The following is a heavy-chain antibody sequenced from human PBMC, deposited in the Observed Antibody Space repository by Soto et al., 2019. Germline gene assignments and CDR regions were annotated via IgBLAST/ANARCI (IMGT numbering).Heavy chain of an antibody. CDR1: GFTFSSYA. V-gene: IGHV3-23*01. Sequence: VGSLRLSCAASGFTFSSYAMSWVRQAPGKGLEWVSAISGSGGSTYYADSVKGRFTISRDNSKNTLYLQMNSLGAEDTAVYYCAPYCSGGSCSGTVWGQGTTVTVSS. J-gene: IGHJ6*02. D-gene: IGHD2-15*01. CDR3: APYCSGGSCSGTV. CDR2: ISGSGGST.